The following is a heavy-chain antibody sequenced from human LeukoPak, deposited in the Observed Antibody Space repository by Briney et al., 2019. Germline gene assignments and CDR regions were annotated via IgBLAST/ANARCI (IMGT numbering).Heavy chain of an antibody. D-gene: IGHD3-22*01. V-gene: IGHV3-33*01. CDR2: IWYDGSNK. CDR1: GFTFSSYV. Sequence: GRSLRLPCAASGFTFSSYVMHWVRQAPGKGLEWVAVIWYDGSNKYYADSVKGRFTISRDNSKNTLYLQMNSLRAEDTAVYYCPRDYYDSSGYPGIAHSGQGTLVTVSS. CDR3: PRDYYDSSGYPGIAH. J-gene: IGHJ4*02.